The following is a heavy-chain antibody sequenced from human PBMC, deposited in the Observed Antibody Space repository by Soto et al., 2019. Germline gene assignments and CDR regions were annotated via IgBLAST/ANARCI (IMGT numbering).Heavy chain of an antibody. V-gene: IGHV4-4*07. CDR1: AGSMTSYY. Sequence: PSQTLSRTCTVAAGSMTSYYWTWIRQPAGKGLEWIGRVYSSGGTHYNPSLKSRVTISLDTSKNQFSLRLLSVTDADTAVYFCARGQRFSDWFDPWGQGTLVTVSS. J-gene: IGHJ5*02. CDR3: ARGQRFSDWFDP. D-gene: IGHD3-3*01. CDR2: VYSSGGT.